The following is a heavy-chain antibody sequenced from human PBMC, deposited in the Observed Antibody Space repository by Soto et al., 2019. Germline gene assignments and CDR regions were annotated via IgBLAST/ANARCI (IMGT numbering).Heavy chain of an antibody. D-gene: IGHD3-22*01. CDR2: LSESDDSA. Sequence: DVQLLESGGGLVQPGGSLRLSCAASGFTFSSYAMSWVRQAPGKGLEWVSVLSESDDSAYYADSVKGRFTISRDNSQKTLYLQMNSLRAEDTAVYYCAKDLFQYDSSGDCAAVCYFDQWGPGTLVTVSS. CDR3: AKDLFQYDSSGDCAAVCYFDQ. J-gene: IGHJ4*02. CDR1: GFTFSSYA. V-gene: IGHV3-23*01.